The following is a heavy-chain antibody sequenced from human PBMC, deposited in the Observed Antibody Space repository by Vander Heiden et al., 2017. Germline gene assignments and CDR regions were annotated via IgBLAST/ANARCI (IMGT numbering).Heavy chain of an antibody. CDR2: IYYSGST. D-gene: IGHD3-16*02. Sequence: QVQLQESGPGLVKPSQTLSLTCTVSGGSISSGGYYWSWLRQHPGKGLEWIGYIYYSGSTYYNPSLKSRVNISVDTSKNQFSLKLSSVTAADTAVYYCARSRYDYVWGSYRSDAQGYFDYWGQGTLVTVSS. CDR1: GGSISSGGYY. J-gene: IGHJ4*02. CDR3: ARSRYDYVWGSYRSDAQGYFDY. V-gene: IGHV4-31*03.